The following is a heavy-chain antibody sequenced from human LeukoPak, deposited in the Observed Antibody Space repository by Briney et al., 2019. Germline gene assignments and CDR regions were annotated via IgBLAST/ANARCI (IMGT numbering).Heavy chain of an antibody. Sequence: PSETLSLTCAVSGDSISSINWWTWVRLSPEKGLEWIGEIHHSGKTNYNPSLKSRVNISLDKSKNHFSLRVNSVVAVDTAIYYCARAPDTAIPYYYMDVWGKGTTVTVSS. CDR2: IHHSGKT. J-gene: IGHJ6*03. CDR3: ARAPDTAIPYYYMDV. V-gene: IGHV4-4*02. D-gene: IGHD5-18*01. CDR1: GDSISSINW.